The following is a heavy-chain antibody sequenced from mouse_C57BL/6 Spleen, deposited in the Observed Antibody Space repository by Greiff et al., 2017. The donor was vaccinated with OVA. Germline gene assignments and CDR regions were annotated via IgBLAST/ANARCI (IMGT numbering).Heavy chain of an antibody. CDR2: INPSTGGT. J-gene: IGHJ4*01. Sequence: VQLQQSGPELVKPGASVKISCKASGYSFTGYYMNWVKQSPEKSLEWIGEINPSTGGTTYNQKFKAKATLTVDKSSSTAYMQLKSLTSEDSAVYYCARGDYGNSLYAMDDWGQGTSVTVSS. D-gene: IGHD2-1*01. V-gene: IGHV1-42*01. CDR1: GYSFTGYY. CDR3: ARGDYGNSLYAMDD.